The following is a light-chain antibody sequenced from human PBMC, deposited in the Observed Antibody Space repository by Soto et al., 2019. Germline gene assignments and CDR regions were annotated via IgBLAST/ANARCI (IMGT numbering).Light chain of an antibody. CDR1: QSISVW. CDR3: QQYDSFPHG. CDR2: DVS. V-gene: IGKV1-5*01. J-gene: IGKJ2*01. Sequence: DIQMTQSPSTLSASVGDRVTITCRASQSISVWLAWYQQIPGKAPKLLIYDVSILESGVPSRFSGSGSGTAFILTISSLQPDDLATYYCQQYDSFPHGFGQGTKLEIK.